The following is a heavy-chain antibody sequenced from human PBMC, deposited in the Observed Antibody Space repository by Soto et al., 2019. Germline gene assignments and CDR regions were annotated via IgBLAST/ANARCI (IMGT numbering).Heavy chain of an antibody. CDR1: GFTFSHYA. D-gene: IGHD1-26*01. J-gene: IGHJ4*02. CDR3: AKDGSDNFDY. Sequence: QVQLVESGGGVVQPGRSLRLSCAAAGFTFSHYAMHWVRQAPGKGLEWVALMSYDGSNEYYADSVKGRFTISRDNSKNTLYRKMNRLRAEDTAIYYCAKDGSDNFDYWGQGTLVTVSS. CDR2: MSYDGSNE. V-gene: IGHV3-30*18.